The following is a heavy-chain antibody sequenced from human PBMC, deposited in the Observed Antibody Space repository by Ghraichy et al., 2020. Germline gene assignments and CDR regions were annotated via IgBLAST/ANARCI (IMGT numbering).Heavy chain of an antibody. D-gene: IGHD2-2*02. J-gene: IGHJ4*02. CDR3: TTYTDANFG. CDR1: GFTFSNAY. CDR2: IKKKAAGGTT. Sequence: LSHTCAASGFTFSNAYMSWIRQAPGKGPEWVGRIKKKAAGGTTEYAAPVKGRFTISRDDSENTLYLQMNSLKTEDTAVYYCTTYTDANFGWGQGTLVTVSS. V-gene: IGHV3-15*01.